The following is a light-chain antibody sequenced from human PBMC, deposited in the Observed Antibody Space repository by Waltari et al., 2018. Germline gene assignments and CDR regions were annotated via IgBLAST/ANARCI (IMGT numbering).Light chain of an antibody. CDR2: EVS. J-gene: IGLJ2*01. CDR3: SSYAGSNAVV. Sequence: QSALNQPPSASGSPGQSVTISCTGTSSYVGGYNYGSWYQQHPGKAPKLMIYEVSKRPSGVPDRFSGSKSGNTASLTVSGLQAEDEADYYCSSYAGSNAVVFGGGTKLTVL. V-gene: IGLV2-8*01. CDR1: SSYVGGYNY.